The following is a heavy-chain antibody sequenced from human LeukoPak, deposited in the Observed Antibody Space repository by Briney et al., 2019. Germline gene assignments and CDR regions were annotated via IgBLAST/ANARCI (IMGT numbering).Heavy chain of an antibody. Sequence: SETLSLTCAVPNGSFSGYFWSWHRQPPGKGLECIGDINHSGSSHYNPSLKNRAVMSIDTSKNEFFLRLTSGTAADTAVYYCSRGRGYTCEQIYFAYWGHGTLVTVSS. CDR3: SRGRGYTCEQIYFAY. J-gene: IGHJ4*01. V-gene: IGHV4-34*01. CDR2: INHSGSS. D-gene: IGHD1-20*01. CDR1: NGSFSGYF.